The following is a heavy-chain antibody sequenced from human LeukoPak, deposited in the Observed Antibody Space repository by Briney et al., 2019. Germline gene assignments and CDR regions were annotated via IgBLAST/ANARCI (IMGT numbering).Heavy chain of an antibody. D-gene: IGHD3-16*01. CDR2: INPMFGAA. CDR3: ARSLIRRGGRGGEYFDY. V-gene: IGHV1-69*05. Sequence: EASVKVSCKASGGTFTSYSISWVRQAPGQGLEWMGGINPMFGAANYAQKFQDRVNITTDKSTSTVYMELSSLTSEDTAVYFCARSLIRRGGRGGEYFDYWGQGTLVPVSS. J-gene: IGHJ4*02. CDR1: GGTFTSYS.